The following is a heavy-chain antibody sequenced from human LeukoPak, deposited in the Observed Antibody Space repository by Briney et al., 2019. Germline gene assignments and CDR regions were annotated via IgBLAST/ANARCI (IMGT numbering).Heavy chain of an antibody. V-gene: IGHV4-38-2*02. Sequence: SETLSLTCTVSGYSISSGYYWGLIRQPPGKGLGWIGSIYHSGSTYYNPSLKSRVTISVDTSKNQFSLKLSSVTAADTAVYYCARRVAAAGDTFDYWGQGTLVTVSS. J-gene: IGHJ4*02. CDR1: GYSISSGYY. CDR3: ARRVAAAGDTFDY. CDR2: IYHSGST. D-gene: IGHD6-13*01.